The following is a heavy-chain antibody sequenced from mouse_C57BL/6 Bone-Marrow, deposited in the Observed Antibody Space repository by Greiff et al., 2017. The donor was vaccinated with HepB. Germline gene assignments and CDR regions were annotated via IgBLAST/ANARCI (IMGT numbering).Heavy chain of an antibody. CDR3: ASLDDYDRGFAY. J-gene: IGHJ3*01. CDR2: IYPSDSET. V-gene: IGHV1-61*01. Sequence: QVQLKQPGAELVRPGSSVKLSCKASGYTFTSYWMDWVKQRPGQGLEWIGNIYPSDSETHYNQKFKDKATLTVDKSSSTAYMQLSSLTSEDSAVYYCASLDDYDRGFAYWGQGTLVTVSA. D-gene: IGHD2-4*01. CDR1: GYTFTSYW.